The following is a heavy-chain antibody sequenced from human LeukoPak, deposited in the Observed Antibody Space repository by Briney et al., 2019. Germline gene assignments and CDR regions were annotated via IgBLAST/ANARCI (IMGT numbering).Heavy chain of an antibody. CDR1: RGSITNSSCY. CDR2: IYYTGTT. V-gene: IGHV4-39*01. Sequence: SETLSLTCADSRGSITNSSCYWGWIRQPPGKGLEWIGGIYYTGTTYYSPSLNSRITISMDTSKKQFSLRLASVTAADTAVYYCARRAVVPAAVSYFDNWGQGTLVTVSS. D-gene: IGHD2-2*01. CDR3: ARRAVVPAAVSYFDN. J-gene: IGHJ4*02.